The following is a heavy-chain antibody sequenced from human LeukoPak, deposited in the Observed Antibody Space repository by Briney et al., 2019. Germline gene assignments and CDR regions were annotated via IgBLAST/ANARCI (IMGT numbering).Heavy chain of an antibody. Sequence: ASVKVSCKASGGTFSSYDISWVRQAPGQGLEWMGRIIPIFGTANYAQKSQGRVTITTDESTSTAYMELSSLRSEDTAVYYCASDNGGYSYGAVDYWGQGTLVTVSS. V-gene: IGHV1-69*05. CDR3: ASDNGGYSYGAVDY. CDR1: GGTFSSYD. CDR2: IIPIFGTA. D-gene: IGHD5-18*01. J-gene: IGHJ4*02.